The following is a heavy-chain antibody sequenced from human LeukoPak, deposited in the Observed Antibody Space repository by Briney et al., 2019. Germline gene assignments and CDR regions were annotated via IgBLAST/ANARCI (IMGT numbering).Heavy chain of an antibody. Sequence: SETLSLTCAVYGGSFSGYYWSWIRQPPGKGLEWIGEINHSGSTDYNPSLKSRVTISVDTSKNQFSLKLSSVTAADTAVYYCARAYSSSWIDYWGQGTLVTVSS. CDR3: ARAYSSSWIDY. D-gene: IGHD6-13*01. CDR1: GGSFSGYY. V-gene: IGHV4-34*01. CDR2: INHSGST. J-gene: IGHJ4*02.